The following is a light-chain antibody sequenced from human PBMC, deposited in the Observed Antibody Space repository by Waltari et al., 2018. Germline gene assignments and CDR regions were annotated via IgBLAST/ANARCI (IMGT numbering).Light chain of an antibody. J-gene: IGLJ2*01. CDR2: KDS. Sequence: SYELTQPSSVSVSPGQTARITCSGDVLAVKHVRWFQQKPGQAPVLVIYKDSGRPSGIPGRFSGSSSGTTVTLTISGAQVEDDGDYYCYSATDNNRFGGGTKLTVL. CDR3: YSATDNNR. CDR1: VLAVKH. V-gene: IGLV3-27*01.